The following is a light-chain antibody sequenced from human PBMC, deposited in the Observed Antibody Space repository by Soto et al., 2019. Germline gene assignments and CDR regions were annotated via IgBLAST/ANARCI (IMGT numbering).Light chain of an antibody. Sequence: DIQMTQSPSTLSASVGDRVTITCRASQSIGYWLAWYQQKPGKAPNLLIYDASSLESGVPSRFSGSGSGTEFTLPISSLQPDDFATYYCQQYNSYPWTFGQGTKVEIK. CDR1: QSIGYW. CDR3: QQYNSYPWT. J-gene: IGKJ1*01. CDR2: DAS. V-gene: IGKV1-5*01.